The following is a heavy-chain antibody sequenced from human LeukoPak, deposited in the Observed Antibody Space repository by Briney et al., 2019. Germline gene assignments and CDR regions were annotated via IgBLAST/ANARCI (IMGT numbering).Heavy chain of an antibody. CDR2: IKQDGSEK. CDR3: AKSNGYGLIDI. Sequence: GGSLRLSCAASGFTFSSYWMSWVRQAPGKGLEWVANIKQDGSEKYYVDSVKGRFTISRDNAKNSLYLQMNSLRAEDTAVYYCAKSNGYGLIDIWGQGQWSPSLQ. J-gene: IGHJ3*02. CDR1: GFTFSSYW. D-gene: IGHD3-10*01. V-gene: IGHV3-7*01.